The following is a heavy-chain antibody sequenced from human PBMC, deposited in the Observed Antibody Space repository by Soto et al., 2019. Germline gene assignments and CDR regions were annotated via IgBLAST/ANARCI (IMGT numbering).Heavy chain of an antibody. CDR1: GYTFTSYA. D-gene: IGHD3-9*01. Sequence: QVQLVQSGAEVKQPGASVKVSCKASGYTFTSYAITWVRQAPGQGLEWMGWISAYNGNTHYAQKLQGRVTMTTDTSTSTAYMELRSLRADDTAIYYCARGKRGMLTGEPPRYGMDVWGQGTTVTVSS. CDR3: ARGKRGMLTGEPPRYGMDV. CDR2: ISAYNGNT. J-gene: IGHJ6*02. V-gene: IGHV1-18*01.